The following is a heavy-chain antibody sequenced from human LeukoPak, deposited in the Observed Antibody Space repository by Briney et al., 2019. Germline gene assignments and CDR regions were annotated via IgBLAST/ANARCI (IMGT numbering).Heavy chain of an antibody. Sequence: GGSLRLSCAASGFTFSGSAMHWVRQASGKGLEWVGRIRSKANSYATAYAASVKGRFTISRDDSKNTAYLQMNSLKTEDTAVYYCTRIIGNVDTAMVYDYWGQGTLVTVSS. V-gene: IGHV3-73*01. CDR1: GFTFSGSA. CDR3: TRIIGNVDTAMVYDY. CDR2: IRSKANSYAT. J-gene: IGHJ4*02. D-gene: IGHD5-18*01.